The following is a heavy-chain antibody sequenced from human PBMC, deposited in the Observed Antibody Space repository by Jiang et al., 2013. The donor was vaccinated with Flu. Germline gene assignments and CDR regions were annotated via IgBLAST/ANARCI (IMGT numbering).Heavy chain of an antibody. D-gene: IGHD6-6*01. Sequence: GLVKPSETLSLTCTVSGGSISSYYWSWIRQPQEGTGVDWVYLLQWEHQLQPSLKSRVTISVDTSKNQFSLKLSSVTAADTAVYYCARAQQLARLFDYWGQGTLVTVSS. CDR1: GGSISSYY. J-gene: IGHJ4*02. CDR2: LLQWEH. CDR3: ARAQQLARLFDY. V-gene: IGHV4-59*01.